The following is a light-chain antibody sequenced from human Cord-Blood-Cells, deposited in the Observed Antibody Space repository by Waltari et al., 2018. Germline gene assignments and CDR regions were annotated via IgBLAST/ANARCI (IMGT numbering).Light chain of an antibody. Sequence: QSALTQPASVSGSPGQSITISCTGTSSDVGGYNYVSWYQQHPGKAPKLMIYDVSNGPSGVSNRFSGPKSGNTASLTISGLQAEDEADYYCSSYTSSSTYVVFGGGTKLTVL. J-gene: IGLJ2*01. CDR2: DVS. CDR3: SSYTSSSTYVV. CDR1: SSDVGGYNY. V-gene: IGLV2-14*01.